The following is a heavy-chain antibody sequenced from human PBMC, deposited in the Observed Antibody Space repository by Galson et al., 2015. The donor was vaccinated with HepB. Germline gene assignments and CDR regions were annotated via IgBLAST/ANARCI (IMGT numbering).Heavy chain of an antibody. D-gene: IGHD2-2*01. CDR1: GFTFSTYI. CDR2: ISHDGSNK. Sequence: SLRLSCAASGFTFSTYILHWVRQAPGKGLEWLALISHDGSNKYYADPVKGRFTISSDNSKNTLYLQMNSLRTEDTAVYYCARDRCSSTSCPYNWFDPWGQGTLVTVSS. CDR3: ARDRCSSTSCPYNWFDP. V-gene: IGHV3-30-3*01. J-gene: IGHJ5*02.